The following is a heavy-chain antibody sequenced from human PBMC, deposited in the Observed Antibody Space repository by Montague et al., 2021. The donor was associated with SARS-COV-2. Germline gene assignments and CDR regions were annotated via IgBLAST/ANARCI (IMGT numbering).Heavy chain of an antibody. CDR1: GGSISSYY. J-gene: IGHJ4*02. D-gene: IGHD2-8*02. Sequence: SETLSLTCTVSGGSISSYYWSWIRQPPGKGLEWIGYIYYSGSTNYNPSLKSRVTISVDTSKNQFSLELSSVTAADTAVYYCAGVEGGGVIDYWGQGTLVTVSS. CDR2: IYYSGST. V-gene: IGHV4-59*01. CDR3: AGVEGGGVIDY.